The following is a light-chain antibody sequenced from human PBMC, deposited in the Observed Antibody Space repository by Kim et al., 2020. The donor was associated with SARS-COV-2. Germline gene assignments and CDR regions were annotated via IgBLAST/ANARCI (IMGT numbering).Light chain of an antibody. Sequence: AVGQTVRITCRGVSLRSYYASWYQQKPGQAPVLVIYGKNNRPSGIPDRFSGSSSGNTASLTITGAQAEDEADYYCNSRDSSGNHVVFGGGTKLTVL. CDR2: GKN. CDR1: SLRSYY. V-gene: IGLV3-19*01. CDR3: NSRDSSGNHVV. J-gene: IGLJ2*01.